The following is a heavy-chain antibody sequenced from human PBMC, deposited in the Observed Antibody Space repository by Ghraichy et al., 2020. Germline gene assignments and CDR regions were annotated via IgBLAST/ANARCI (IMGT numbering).Heavy chain of an antibody. CDR2: IRYYGSNK. D-gene: IGHD4-17*01. CDR1: GFTFSSYG. Sequence: GGSLRLSCAASGFTFSSYGMHWVRQAPGKGLEWVAFIRYYGSNKYSADSVKGRFTISRDNSKNTLHLQMNSLRAEDTAVYYCAKEYGDYWSGLDYWGQGTLVTVSS. J-gene: IGHJ4*02. CDR3: AKEYGDYWSGLDY. V-gene: IGHV3-30*02.